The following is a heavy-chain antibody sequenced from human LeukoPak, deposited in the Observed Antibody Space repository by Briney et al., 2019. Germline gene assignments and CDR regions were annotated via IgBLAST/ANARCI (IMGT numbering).Heavy chain of an antibody. CDR3: ARGGSYLSAFDI. J-gene: IGHJ3*02. CDR2: IYSGGST. Sequence: GGSLRLSCAASGFTFSGSAMHWVRQAPGKGLEWVSIIYSGGSTFYADSVKGRFTISRDNFKNTLYLQMNSLRAEDTAVYYCARGGSYLSAFDIWGQGTMVTVSS. CDR1: GFTFSGSA. D-gene: IGHD1-26*01. V-gene: IGHV3-53*01.